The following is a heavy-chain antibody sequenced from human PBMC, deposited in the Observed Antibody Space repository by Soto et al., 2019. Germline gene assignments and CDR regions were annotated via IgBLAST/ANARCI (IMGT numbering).Heavy chain of an antibody. CDR1: GFTFSSYG. Sequence: QVQLVESGGGVVQPGRSLRLSCAASGFTFSSYGMHWVRQAPGKGLEWVAVISYDGSNKYYADSVKGRFTISRDNSKNTLYLQMNSLRAEDTAVYYCAKGRVVPAAMFLGYYYGMDVWGHGTTVTVSS. CDR3: AKGRVVPAAMFLGYYYGMDV. J-gene: IGHJ6*02. CDR2: ISYDGSNK. D-gene: IGHD2-2*01. V-gene: IGHV3-30*18.